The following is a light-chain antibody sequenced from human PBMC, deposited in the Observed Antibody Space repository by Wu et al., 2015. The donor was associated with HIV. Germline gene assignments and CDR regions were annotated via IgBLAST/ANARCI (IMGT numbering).Light chain of an antibody. Sequence: DIQMTQSPSSLSASVGDRVTITCRASQSISSYLNWYQQKPGKAPKLLIYTASGLQSGVPSRFSGSRSGTDFTLTISSLQPEDFATYNCQQSYSTPYTFGQGTKLEIK. CDR3: QQSYSTPYT. J-gene: IGKJ2*01. V-gene: IGKV1-39*01. CDR2: TAS. CDR1: QSISSY.